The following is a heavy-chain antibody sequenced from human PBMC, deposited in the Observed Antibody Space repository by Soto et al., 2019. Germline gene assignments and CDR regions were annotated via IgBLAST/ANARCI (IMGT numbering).Heavy chain of an antibody. J-gene: IGHJ4*02. CDR1: GFTFSSYA. CDR2: ISGSGGSGGST. V-gene: IGHV3-23*01. D-gene: IGHD4-17*01. CDR3: AKGASTVTTTQLPDY. Sequence: EVQLLESGGGLVQPGGSLRLSCAASGFTFSSYAMSWVRQAPGKGLEWVSGISGSGGSGGSTDYADSVRGRFTISRDTSKHTLYLQMKSLRADDTAVYYCAKGASTVTTTQLPDYWGQGSLVTVSS.